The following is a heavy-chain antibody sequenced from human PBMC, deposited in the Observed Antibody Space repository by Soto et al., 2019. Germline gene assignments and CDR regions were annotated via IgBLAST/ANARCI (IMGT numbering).Heavy chain of an antibody. D-gene: IGHD3-10*01. V-gene: IGHV1-69*01. J-gene: IGHJ5*02. Sequence: QVPLVQSGAEVKKPGSSVTVSCKASGGTFSSYAIHWVRQAPGQGLEWMGGIIPMYGQAKYAQRFQGRVTITADESRTTVYMELTSLTSQDTAVYYCARVTSMVRGVIDNWFDPWGHGTLVTVSS. CDR2: IIPMYGQA. CDR3: ARVTSMVRGVIDNWFDP. CDR1: GGTFSSYA.